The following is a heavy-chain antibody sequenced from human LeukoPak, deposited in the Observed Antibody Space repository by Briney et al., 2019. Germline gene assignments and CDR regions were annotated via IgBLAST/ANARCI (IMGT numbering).Heavy chain of an antibody. V-gene: IGHV3-74*01. CDR2: ISDDGSST. CDR1: GFTFSSYS. D-gene: IGHD3-10*01. CDR3: VRDSFGRNWFDP. J-gene: IGHJ5*02. Sequence: PGGSLRLSCTASGFTFSSYSMNWVRQAPGKGLVWVSRISDDGSSTTYADSVKGRFTTSRDNAKNTLYLQMTGLRAEDTAVYYCVRDSFGRNWFDPWGQGTLVTVSS.